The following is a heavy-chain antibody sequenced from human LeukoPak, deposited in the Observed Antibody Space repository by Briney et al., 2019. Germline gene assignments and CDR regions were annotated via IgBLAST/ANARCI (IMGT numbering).Heavy chain of an antibody. J-gene: IGHJ6*03. CDR1: GYTFTGYY. CDR2: INPNSGGT. D-gene: IGHD3-10*01. V-gene: IGHV1-2*02. Sequence: ASVKVSCKASGYTFTGYYMHWVRQAPGQGLEWMGWINPNSGGTNYAQKFQGRVTMTRDTSISTAYMELSRLRSDDTAVYYCARGAMVRGTFYYYHYMDVWGKGTTVTVSS. CDR3: ARGAMVRGTFYYYHYMDV.